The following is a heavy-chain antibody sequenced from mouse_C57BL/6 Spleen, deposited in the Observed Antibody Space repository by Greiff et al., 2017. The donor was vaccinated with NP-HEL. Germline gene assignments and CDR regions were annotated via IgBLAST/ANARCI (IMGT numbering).Heavy chain of an antibody. V-gene: IGHV2-2*01. J-gene: IGHJ2*01. CDR3: ARNFDYDGYYFDY. Sequence: VQGVESGPGLVQPSQSLSITCTVSGFSLTSYGVHWVRQSPGKGLEWLGVIWSGGSTDYNAAFISRLSISKDNSKSQVFFKMNSLQADDTAIYYCARNFDYDGYYFDYWGQGTTLTVSS. CDR2: IWSGGST. D-gene: IGHD2-4*01. CDR1: GFSLTSYG.